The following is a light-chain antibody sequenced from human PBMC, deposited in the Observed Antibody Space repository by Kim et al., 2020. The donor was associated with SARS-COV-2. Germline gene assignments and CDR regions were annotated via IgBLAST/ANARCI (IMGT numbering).Light chain of an antibody. Sequence: SVGDKVAITCRASRDINHYLAWFQQKPGTAPKSLIYAASTLQTGVPSRFSGGVSGTDFTLTITGLQPEDFATYYCQQYNSYPLTFGGGTKVDIK. CDR2: AAS. CDR1: RDINHY. V-gene: IGKV1-16*01. CDR3: QQYNSYPLT. J-gene: IGKJ4*01.